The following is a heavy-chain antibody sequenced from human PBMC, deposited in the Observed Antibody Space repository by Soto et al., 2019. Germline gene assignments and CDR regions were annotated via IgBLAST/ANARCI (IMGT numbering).Heavy chain of an antibody. CDR3: AKGEQWLVPYYFDY. Sequence: QVQLQESGPGLVKPSETLSLTCSVSGGSIGTYYWSCIRQSPGKGLEWIGNIYYTGRTNYNPSLKSLVTISIDTSKNQFSLKLSSVTAADTAVYYCAKGEQWLVPYYFDYWGQGTLVTVSS. CDR2: IYYTGRT. D-gene: IGHD6-19*01. V-gene: IGHV4-59*01. CDR1: GGSIGTYY. J-gene: IGHJ4*02.